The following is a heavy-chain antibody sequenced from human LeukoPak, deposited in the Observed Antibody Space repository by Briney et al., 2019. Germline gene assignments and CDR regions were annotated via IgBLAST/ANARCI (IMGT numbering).Heavy chain of an antibody. Sequence: GASVKVSCKASGGTLNTYAVSWVRQAPGQGLERMGGIIPIFGTANYAQKFQGRVTITADKSTSTAYMELSSLRSEDTAVYYCARGLTHKWLRTDYYYYVDVWGEGTTVTVSS. D-gene: IGHD5-12*01. CDR3: ARGLTHKWLRTDYYYYVDV. J-gene: IGHJ6*03. CDR2: IIPIFGTA. CDR1: GGTLNTYA. V-gene: IGHV1-69*06.